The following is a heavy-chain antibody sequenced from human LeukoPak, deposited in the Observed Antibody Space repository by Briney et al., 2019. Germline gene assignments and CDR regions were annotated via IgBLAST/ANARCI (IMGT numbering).Heavy chain of an antibody. CDR2: IIPIFGKV. CDR3: ARDQAVAGTTDAFDP. J-gene: IGHJ3*01. V-gene: IGHV1-69*13. CDR1: GGTFSSYG. D-gene: IGHD6-19*01. Sequence: SVKVSCKASGGTFSSYGISWVRQAPGQGLEWMGGIIPIFGKVKYPQKFQGRVTITADESTSTVYMELSSLRSEDTAVYYCARDQAVAGTTDAFDPWGQGTMVTVSS.